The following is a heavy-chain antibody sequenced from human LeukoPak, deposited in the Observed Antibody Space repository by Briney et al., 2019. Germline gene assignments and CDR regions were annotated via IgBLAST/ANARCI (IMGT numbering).Heavy chain of an antibody. V-gene: IGHV5-51*01. CDR1: GYTFDTYW. D-gene: IGHD3-10*01. J-gene: IGHJ4*02. CDR2: IYPGDSDT. CDR3: ARHSVPGSSSSSVPY. Sequence: GESLQISCKGSGYTFDTYWIGWVRPLPGKGLEWMGIIYPGDSDTRYSPSFQGQVTISADKSISTAYLQWSSLKASDTAMYYCARHSVPGSSSSSVPYWGQGTLVTVSS.